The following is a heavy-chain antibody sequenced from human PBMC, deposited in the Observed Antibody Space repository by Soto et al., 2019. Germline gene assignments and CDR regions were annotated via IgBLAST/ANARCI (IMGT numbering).Heavy chain of an antibody. CDR3: AKSLYMTSSWYEPDHAFDI. CDR1: GASVRSSRFY. CDR2: IVSSGAM. J-gene: IGHJ3*02. D-gene: IGHD6-13*01. V-gene: IGHV4-39*01. Sequence: PSETLSLTCSVSGASVRSSRFYWGWIRQTPGKGLEWIGSIVSSGAMHPNPSLRSRIDISLDSSQNKLSLDLFSVTAADTSVYYCAKSLYMTSSWYEPDHAFDIWGQGTMVTVSS.